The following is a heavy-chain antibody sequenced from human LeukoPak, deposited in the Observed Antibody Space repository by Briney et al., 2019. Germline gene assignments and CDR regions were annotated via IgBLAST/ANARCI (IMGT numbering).Heavy chain of an antibody. J-gene: IGHJ4*02. CDR3: TRGVYDTSVSPHDY. CDR1: GFTFSSHG. CDR2: ITGSGGNR. V-gene: IGHV3-23*01. D-gene: IGHD3-22*01. Sequence: GETLRLSCAASGFTFSSHGMNWVRQAPGKGLGWVSGITGSGGNRYYADSVKGRFTISRDNSKNTLYLQMNSLRSDDTAIYYCTRGVYDTSVSPHDYWGQGTLVTVSS.